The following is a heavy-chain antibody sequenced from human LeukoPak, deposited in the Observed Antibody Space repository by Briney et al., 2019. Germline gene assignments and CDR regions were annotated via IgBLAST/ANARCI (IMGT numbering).Heavy chain of an antibody. CDR3: ASGKWLRPLDAFDI. Sequence: ASVKVSCKASGYTFTSYGISRVRQAPGQGLEWMGWISAYNGNTNYAQKLQGRVTMTTDTSTSTAYMELRSLRSDDTAVYYCASGKWLRPLDAFDIWGQGTMVTVSS. D-gene: IGHD5-12*01. CDR1: GYTFTSYG. V-gene: IGHV1-18*01. CDR2: ISAYNGNT. J-gene: IGHJ3*02.